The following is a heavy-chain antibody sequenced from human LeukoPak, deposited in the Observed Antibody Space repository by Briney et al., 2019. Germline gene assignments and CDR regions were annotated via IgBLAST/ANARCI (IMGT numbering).Heavy chain of an antibody. J-gene: IGHJ6*02. CDR3: ARAVTIFRMDV. CDR1: GGSISSYY. D-gene: IGHD3-3*01. Sequence: PSETLSLTCTVSGGSISSYYWSWIRQPPGKGLEWIGYIYYSGSTNYNPSLKRRVTISIDMSKNQFSLKLSSVTAADTAVYYCARAVTIFRMDVWGQGTTVTVSS. V-gene: IGHV4-59*01. CDR2: IYYSGST.